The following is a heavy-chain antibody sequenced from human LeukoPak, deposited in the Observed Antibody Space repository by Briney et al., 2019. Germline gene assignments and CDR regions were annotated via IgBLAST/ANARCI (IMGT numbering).Heavy chain of an antibody. J-gene: IGHJ6*03. D-gene: IGHD6-19*01. Sequence: SVKVSCKASGGTFSSYAISWVRQAPGQGLEWMGVIIPMFGTANYAQKFQGRVTITADKSTTTAYMELSSLRSVDTAVYYCARDPIAVAGIGYMDVWGKGTTVTISS. CDR3: ARDPIAVAGIGYMDV. CDR1: GGTFSSYA. V-gene: IGHV1-69*06. CDR2: IIPMFGTA.